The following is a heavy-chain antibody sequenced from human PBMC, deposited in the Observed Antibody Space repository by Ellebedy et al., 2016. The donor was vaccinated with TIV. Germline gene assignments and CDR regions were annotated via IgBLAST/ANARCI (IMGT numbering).Heavy chain of an antibody. D-gene: IGHD4-17*01. CDR2: IYQDGSVQ. CDR3: ARRGSYGDYAVQVNSSFDR. V-gene: IGHV3-7*01. Sequence: GESLKISCAATGFSFRSYWMSWVRQAPGKGLEWVANIYQDGSVQYYLDSLKGRFTISRDNAINSLFLQMNSLRAGDTAVYYCARRGSYGDYAVQVNSSFDRWGRGTLVTVSS. J-gene: IGHJ5*02. CDR1: GFSFRSYW.